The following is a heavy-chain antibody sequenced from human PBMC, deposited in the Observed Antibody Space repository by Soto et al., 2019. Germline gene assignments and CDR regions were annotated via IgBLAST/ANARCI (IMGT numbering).Heavy chain of an antibody. J-gene: IGHJ1*01. Sequence: QVQLVESGGDVVQPGRSLRLSCAVSGFTFNNYVIHWVRQAPGKGLEWVALTASDGNKLYADSVKDRFTISRDSPNNKVNLEMNSLRSEDTAVYYCEREDESSGYAGTFRHWGQGTLVTVSP. V-gene: IGHV3-30-3*01. CDR3: EREDESSGYAGTFRH. CDR2: TASDGNK. D-gene: IGHD3-22*01. CDR1: GFTFNNYV.